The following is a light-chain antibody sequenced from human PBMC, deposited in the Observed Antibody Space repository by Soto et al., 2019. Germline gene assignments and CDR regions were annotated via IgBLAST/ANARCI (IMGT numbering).Light chain of an antibody. V-gene: IGKV1-27*01. CDR3: QKYNSAPMT. CDR1: QGISNY. Sequence: DIQMTQSPSSLSASVGDRVTITCRASQGISNYLAWYQQKPGKVPKLLIYAASTLQSGVPSRFSGSGSGTDFILTISSLLPEDVATYYCQKYNSAPMTFGPGTKVDIK. CDR2: AAS. J-gene: IGKJ3*01.